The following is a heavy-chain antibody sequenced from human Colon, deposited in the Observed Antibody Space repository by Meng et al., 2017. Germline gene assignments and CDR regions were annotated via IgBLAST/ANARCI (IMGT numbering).Heavy chain of an antibody. D-gene: IGHD3-16*02. CDR1: GGSISTYY. CDR3: ARHQNGGTYPLDY. V-gene: IGHV4-59*08. Sequence: QVQLQGSGPGLVTPAGTLSPTCAVSGGSISTYYWSWIRQPPGKGLEWFGNNYYSGSTNYNPSLASRVTISVDSSKNQFSLKLSSVTAADTAVYYCARHQNGGTYPLDYWGQGTLVTVSS. J-gene: IGHJ4*02. CDR2: NYYSGST.